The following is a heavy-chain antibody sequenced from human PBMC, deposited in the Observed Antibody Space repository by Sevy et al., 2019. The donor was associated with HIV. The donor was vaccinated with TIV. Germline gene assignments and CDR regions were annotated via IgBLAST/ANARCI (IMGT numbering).Heavy chain of an antibody. CDR1: GFTFGDYA. V-gene: IGHV3-49*04. Sequence: GGSLRLSCTTSGFTFGDYAMNWVRQAPGKGLEWVAFLKSKADGGTVDDAASMKGRFTISRDDSKSIAYLQMNDLTTEDTGVYYCTRWKGLQSIFDYWGQGALVTVSS. CDR2: LKSKADGGTV. D-gene: IGHD1-1*01. CDR3: TRWKGLQSIFDY. J-gene: IGHJ4*02.